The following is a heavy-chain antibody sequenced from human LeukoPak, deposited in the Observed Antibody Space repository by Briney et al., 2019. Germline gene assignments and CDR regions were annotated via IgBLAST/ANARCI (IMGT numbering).Heavy chain of an antibody. D-gene: IGHD2-8*01. J-gene: IGHJ4*02. CDR1: GFTFSSYS. V-gene: IGHV3-21*01. CDR2: ISSSSSYI. Sequence: GGSLRLSCAASGFTFSSYSMDWVRQAPGKGLGWVSSISSSSSYIYYADSVKGRFTISRDNAKNSLYLQMNSLRAEDTAVYYCARELMEMVYAIFDYWGQGTLVTVSS. CDR3: ARELMEMVYAIFDY.